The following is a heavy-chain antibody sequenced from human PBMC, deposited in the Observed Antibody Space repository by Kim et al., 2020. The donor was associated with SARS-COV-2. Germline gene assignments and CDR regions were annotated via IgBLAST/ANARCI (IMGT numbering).Heavy chain of an antibody. J-gene: IGHJ4*02. CDR3: ARRAAGGGFVDY. V-gene: IGHV3-74*01. D-gene: IGHD6-13*01. CDR2: IENDGSTT. CDR1: GFTFSNYA. Sequence: GGSLRLSCAASGFTFSNYAMHWVRHAPGKGLVWVSRIENDGSTTNYADSVKGRFTISRDNAKNTLYLAMSSLRAEDTAVYYCARRAAGGGFVDYWGQGTL.